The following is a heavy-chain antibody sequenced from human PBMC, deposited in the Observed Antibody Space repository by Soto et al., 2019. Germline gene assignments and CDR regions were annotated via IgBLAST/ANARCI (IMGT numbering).Heavy chain of an antibody. D-gene: IGHD3-10*01. CDR1: GGTFSSYA. Sequence: SVKVSCKASGGTFSSYAISWVRQAPGQGLEWMGGIIPIFGTANYAQKFQGRVTITADESTSTAYMELSSLRSEDTAVYYCANGSGSYYNGYYYYGMDVWGQRTTVTVSS. CDR3: ANGSGSYYNGYYYYGMDV. J-gene: IGHJ6*02. CDR2: IIPIFGTA. V-gene: IGHV1-69*13.